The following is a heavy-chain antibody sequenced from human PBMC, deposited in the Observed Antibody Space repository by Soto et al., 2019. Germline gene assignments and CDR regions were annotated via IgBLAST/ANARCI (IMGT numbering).Heavy chain of an antibody. CDR2: IYYSGST. J-gene: IGHJ4*02. Sequence: QLQLQESGPGLVKPSETLSLTCTVSGGSISSSSYYWGWIRQPPGKGLEWIGSIYYSGSTYYNPSLKSRVTISVDTSKNQFSLKLSSVTAADTAVYYCARRYAAAGPILAFDYWGQGTLVTVSS. CDR1: GGSISSSSYY. CDR3: ARRYAAAGPILAFDY. V-gene: IGHV4-39*01. D-gene: IGHD6-13*01.